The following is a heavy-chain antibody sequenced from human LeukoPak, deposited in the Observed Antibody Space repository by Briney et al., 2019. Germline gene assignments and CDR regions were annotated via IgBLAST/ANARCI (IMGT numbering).Heavy chain of an antibody. V-gene: IGHV4-39*01. CDR3: ARQGGDTMVRGVVRDWFDP. CDR1: GDSVSSSIYY. Sequence: PSETLSLTCTVSGDSVSSSIYYWGWIRQPPGKGLEWIGCIYYNGYTYYTSPLKSRVTIFVGTSKNQFSLKLISVTAADTAVYYCARQGGDTMVRGVVRDWFDPWGQGTLVTVSS. J-gene: IGHJ5*02. CDR2: IYYNGYT. D-gene: IGHD3-10*01.